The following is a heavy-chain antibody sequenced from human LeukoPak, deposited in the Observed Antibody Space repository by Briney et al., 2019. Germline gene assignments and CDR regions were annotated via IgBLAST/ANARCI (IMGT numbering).Heavy chain of an antibody. CDR1: GFTFSSYG. Sequence: PGGSLRLSCAASGFTFSSYGMHWVREVPGKGLEWVAVIWYDGSNKYYADSVKGRFTISRDNSKNTLYLQMNSLRAEDTAVYYCARSYCSSTSCYADYWRQGTLVTVSS. J-gene: IGHJ4*02. CDR2: IWYDGSNK. V-gene: IGHV3-33*01. CDR3: ARSYCSSTSCYADY. D-gene: IGHD2-2*01.